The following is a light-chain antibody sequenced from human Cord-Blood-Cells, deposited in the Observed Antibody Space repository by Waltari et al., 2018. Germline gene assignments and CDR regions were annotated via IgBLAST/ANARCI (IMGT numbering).Light chain of an antibody. J-gene: IGKJ1*01. CDR1: QSISSY. CDR3: QQSYSTPRT. CDR2: AAS. Sequence: EIQMTQSPSSLSASVGDRVTITCRASQSISSYLNWYQQKQGKAPKLLIYAASSLQSGVPSRFSGSGSGTDFTLTISSLQPEDFAPYYCQQSYSTPRTFGQGTKVEIK. V-gene: IGKV1-39*01.